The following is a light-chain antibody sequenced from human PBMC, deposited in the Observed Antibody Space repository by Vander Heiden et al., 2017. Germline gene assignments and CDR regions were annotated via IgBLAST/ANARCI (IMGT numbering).Light chain of an antibody. CDR1: QSISSY. CDR2: AAS. CDR3: QQSYSTPQT. Sequence: DIPMTQSPSSLSASVGDRVTITCRASQSISSYLNWYQQKPGKAPKLLIYAASSVQSGVPSRFSGSGSGTDFTLTISSLQPEDFATYYCQQSYSTPQTFGQGTKVEIK. J-gene: IGKJ1*01. V-gene: IGKV1-39*01.